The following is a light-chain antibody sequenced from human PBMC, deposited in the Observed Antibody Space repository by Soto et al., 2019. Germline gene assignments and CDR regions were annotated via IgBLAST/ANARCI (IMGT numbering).Light chain of an antibody. V-gene: IGKV3-15*01. J-gene: IGKJ2*01. Sequence: EILMTQSPATLSLSPGERATLSCRASQSVNSNLAWYQQKPGQAPRLLMFRTSSRATGFPARLSGSGYGTELNITISSMQYEDFGVYLCQQYDNWTYTFGQGTKVDIK. CDR1: QSVNSN. CDR3: QQYDNWTYT. CDR2: RTS.